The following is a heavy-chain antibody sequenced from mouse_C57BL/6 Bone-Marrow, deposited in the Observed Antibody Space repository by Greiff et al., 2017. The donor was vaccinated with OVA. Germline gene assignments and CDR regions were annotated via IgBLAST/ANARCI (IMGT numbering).Heavy chain of an antibody. CDR1: GFSLTSYG. CDR2: IWSGGST. CDR3: ARGLYYGNYVEYFDV. V-gene: IGHV2-2*01. J-gene: IGHJ1*03. Sequence: QVQLQQSGPGLVQPSQSLSITCTVSGFSLTSYGVHWVRQSPGKGLEWLGVIWSGGSTDYNAAFISRLSISKDNSKSQVFFKMNSLQADDTAIYYCARGLYYGNYVEYFDVWGTGTTVTVSS. D-gene: IGHD2-1*01.